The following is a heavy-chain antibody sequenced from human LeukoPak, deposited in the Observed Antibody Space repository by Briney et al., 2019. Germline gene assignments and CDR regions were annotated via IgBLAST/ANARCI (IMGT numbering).Heavy chain of an antibody. J-gene: IGHJ5*02. D-gene: IGHD2-2*01. CDR1: GYTFTGYY. V-gene: IGHV1-2*02. CDR2: INLNSGGP. CDR3: ARMMPGAPYNWFDP. Sequence: AAVKVSCKASGYTFTGYYMHWVRQAAGQGLEWMGWINLNSGGPNYAQKFQGRVTMTRDTSISTAYMELSRLRYDDTAVYYCARMMPGAPYNWFDPWGEGTLVTVSS.